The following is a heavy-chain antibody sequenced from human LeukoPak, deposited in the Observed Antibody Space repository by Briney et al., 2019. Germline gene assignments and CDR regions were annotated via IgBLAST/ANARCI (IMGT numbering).Heavy chain of an antibody. D-gene: IGHD2-2*01. J-gene: IGHJ6*02. CDR3: ARYPPGVPARGGSNYYYYGMDV. Sequence: ESLKISCKGSGYNFPSYWIGWVRQVPGKGLEWMGIIYPGDSDTRYSPSFQGQVTISADKSIRTAYLQWSSLKAADTARYYGARYPPGVPARGGSNYYYYGMDVWGQGTTVTVSS. V-gene: IGHV5-51*01. CDR1: GYNFPSYW. CDR2: IYPGDSDT.